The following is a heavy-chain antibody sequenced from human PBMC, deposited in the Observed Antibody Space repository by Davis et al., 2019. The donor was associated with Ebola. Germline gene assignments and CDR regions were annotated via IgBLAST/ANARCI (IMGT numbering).Heavy chain of an antibody. CDR3: ARVRYSSSWGLFDP. CDR2: INSDGSST. V-gene: IGHV3-74*01. J-gene: IGHJ5*02. D-gene: IGHD6-13*01. CDR1: GFTFNKAW. Sequence: PGGSLRLSCAASGFTFNKAWMHWVRQAPGKGLVWVSRINSDGSSTSYADSVKGRSTISRDNAKNTLYLQMNSLRAEDTAVYYCARVRYSSSWGLFDPWGQGTLVTVSS.